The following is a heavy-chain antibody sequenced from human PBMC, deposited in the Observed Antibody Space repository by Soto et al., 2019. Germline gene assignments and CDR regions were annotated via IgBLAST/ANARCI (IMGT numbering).Heavy chain of an antibody. CDR3: ARVWGGAFDI. CDR2: IYYSGST. CDR1: GGSISSGGYS. J-gene: IGHJ3*02. D-gene: IGHD3-10*01. V-gene: IGHV4-61*08. Sequence: SETLSLTCAVSGGSISSGGYSCNWIRQPPGKGLEWIGYIYYSGSTNYNPSLKSRVTISVDTSKNQFSLKLSSVTAADTAVYYCARVWGGAFDIWGQGTMVTVSS.